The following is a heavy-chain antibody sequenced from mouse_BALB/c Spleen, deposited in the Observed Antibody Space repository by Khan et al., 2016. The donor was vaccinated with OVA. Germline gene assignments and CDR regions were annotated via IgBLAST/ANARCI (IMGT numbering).Heavy chain of an antibody. V-gene: IGHV5-6-3*01. CDR3: ARVYYRYDEGYWYFDV. Sequence: EVELVESGGGLVQPGGSLKLSCAASGFTFSGYGMSWVRQTPDKRLELVATINSNGGTSYYPDSVKGRFTISRDNAKNTLHLQMSSLKSEDTDMYYCARVYYRYDEGYWYFDVWGAGTTVTVSS. CDR2: INSNGGTS. J-gene: IGHJ1*01. CDR1: GFTFSGYG. D-gene: IGHD2-14*01.